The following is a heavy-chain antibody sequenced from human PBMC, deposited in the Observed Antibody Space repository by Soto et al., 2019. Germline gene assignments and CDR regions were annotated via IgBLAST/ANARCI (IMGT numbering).Heavy chain of an antibody. CDR2: ISYDGSNK. CDR3: AKARGPRTYYYGLD. Sequence: PGGSLRLSCAASVFTFSSYGMHWVRQAPGKGLEWVAVISYDGSNKYYADSVKGRFTISRDNSKNTLYLQMSSLRAEDTAVYYCAKARGPRTYYYGLDWGQGTLVTVSS. V-gene: IGHV3-30*18. D-gene: IGHD3-10*01. J-gene: IGHJ4*02. CDR1: VFTFSSYG.